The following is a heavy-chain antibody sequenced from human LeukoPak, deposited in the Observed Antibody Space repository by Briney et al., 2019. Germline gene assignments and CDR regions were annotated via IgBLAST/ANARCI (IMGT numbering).Heavy chain of an antibody. Sequence: PGGSLRLSCVPSGITFSNSALNWVRQAPGKGLEWVANLKEDGSVKYYVDSVKGRFTISRDNAKNSLYLQMNSLRAEDTAVYYCARVAWSAVPAAKQWFDVWGQGTLVTVSS. CDR3: ARVAWSAVPAAKQWFDV. CDR2: LKEDGSVK. CDR1: GITFSNSA. V-gene: IGHV3-7*01. J-gene: IGHJ5*02. D-gene: IGHD2-2*01.